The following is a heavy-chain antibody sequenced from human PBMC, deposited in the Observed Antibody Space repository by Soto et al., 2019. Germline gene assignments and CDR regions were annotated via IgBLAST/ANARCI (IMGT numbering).Heavy chain of an antibody. CDR3: ARDEGSWPNNWFDP. CDR2: INHSGNT. J-gene: IGHJ5*02. V-gene: IGHV4-34*01. D-gene: IGHD6-13*01. CDR1: GGSFSNHY. Sequence: QVQLQQWGARLLKPSETLSRTCAVYGGSFSNHYWSWILQPPGKGLEWIGEINHSGNTNYNPSLKSRVTISVDTSKNQFSLKLLSVTAADTAVYYCARDEGSWPNNWFDPWGQGTLVTVSS.